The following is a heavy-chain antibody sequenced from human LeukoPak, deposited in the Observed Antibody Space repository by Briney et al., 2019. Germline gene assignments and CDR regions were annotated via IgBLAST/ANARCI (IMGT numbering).Heavy chain of an antibody. CDR1: GHSFTSYW. Sequence: GESLKISCKGSGHSFTSYWIGWVRQMPGKGLEWMGIIYPGDSDTRYSPSFQGQVTISADKSISTAYLQWSSLKASDTAMYYCARQSITMVRGVHYFDYWGQGTLVTVSS. D-gene: IGHD3-10*01. V-gene: IGHV5-51*01. CDR3: ARQSITMVRGVHYFDY. CDR2: IYPGDSDT. J-gene: IGHJ4*02.